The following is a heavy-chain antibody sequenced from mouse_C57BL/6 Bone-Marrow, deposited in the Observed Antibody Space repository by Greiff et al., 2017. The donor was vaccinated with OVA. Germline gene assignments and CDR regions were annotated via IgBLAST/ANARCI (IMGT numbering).Heavy chain of an antibody. J-gene: IGHJ4*01. CDR1: GFNINDDY. CDR3: TFGSYNYSSSCHSAMEY. CDR2: IDPANGDA. D-gene: IGHD1-1*01. Sequence: EVQLQQSGAELVRPGASVKLSCTASGFNINDDYMHWVKQRPEPGLEWIGWIDPANGDAEYASKFQGKATLTADTSSNTAYMQLSSLTSEDSAFYYCTFGSYNYSSSCHSAMEYWGQGTSDIVS. V-gene: IGHV14-4*01.